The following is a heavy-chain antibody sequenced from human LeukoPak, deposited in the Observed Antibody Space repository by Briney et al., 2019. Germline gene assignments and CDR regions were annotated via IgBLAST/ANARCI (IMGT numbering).Heavy chain of an antibody. V-gene: IGHV1-24*01. J-gene: IGHJ4*02. Sequence: GASVKVSCKVSGYTLTELSMHWVRQAPGKGLEWMGGFDPEDGETIYAQKFQGRVTMTEDTSTDTAYMELSSLRSEDTAVYYCATVNRYYYGSGSYPYWGQGTLVTVSS. CDR2: FDPEDGET. CDR1: GYTLTELS. CDR3: ATVNRYYYGSGSYPY. D-gene: IGHD3-10*01.